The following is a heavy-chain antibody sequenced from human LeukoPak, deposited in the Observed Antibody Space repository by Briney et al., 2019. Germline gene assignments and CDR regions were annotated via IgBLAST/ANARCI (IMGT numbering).Heavy chain of an antibody. CDR1: GFTFSSYA. CDR2: VSGSGGST. V-gene: IGHV3-23*01. CDR3: AKPPKLWFGERNYFDY. Sequence: GGSLRLSCAASGFTFSSYAMSWVRQAPGKGLEWVSAVSGSGGSTYYADSVKGRFTISRDNSKNTLYLQMNSLRAEDTAVYYCAKPPKLWFGERNYFDYWGQGTLVTVSS. J-gene: IGHJ4*02. D-gene: IGHD3-10*01.